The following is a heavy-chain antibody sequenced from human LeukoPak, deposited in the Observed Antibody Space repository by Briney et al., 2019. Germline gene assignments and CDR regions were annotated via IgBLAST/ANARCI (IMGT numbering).Heavy chain of an antibody. Sequence: SVKVSCKASGGTFSSYAISWVRQAPGQGLEWMGGIVPIFGTANYAQKFQGRVTITADESTSTAYMELSSLRSEDTAVYYCARGLELRPDYFDYWGQGTLVTVSS. CDR1: GGTFSSYA. D-gene: IGHD1-7*01. J-gene: IGHJ4*02. V-gene: IGHV1-69*13. CDR3: ARGLELRPDYFDY. CDR2: IVPIFGTA.